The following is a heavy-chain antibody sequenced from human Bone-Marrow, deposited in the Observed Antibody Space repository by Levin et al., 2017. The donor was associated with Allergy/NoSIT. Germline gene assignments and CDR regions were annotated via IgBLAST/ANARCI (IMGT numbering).Heavy chain of an antibody. J-gene: IGHJ6*02. CDR2: ISKTSSVK. CDR3: ARDLRFSASWYYYYGMDV. D-gene: IGHD1-26*01. Sequence: GESLKISCAASGFTVSDYSVNWVRQAPGKGLEWISYISKTSSVKNYADSVKGRFTISRDNDKNEVYLQMNSLRAEDTAVYYCARDLRFSASWYYYYGMDVWGQGTTVSVSS. CDR1: GFTVSDYS. V-gene: IGHV3-48*01.